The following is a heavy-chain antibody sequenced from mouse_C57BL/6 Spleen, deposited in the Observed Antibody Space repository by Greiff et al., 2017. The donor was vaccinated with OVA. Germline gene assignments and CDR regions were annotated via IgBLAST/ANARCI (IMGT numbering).Heavy chain of an antibody. V-gene: IGHV1-80*01. D-gene: IGHD1-1*02. Sequence: QVQLKESGAGLVKPGASVKIPCKASGYAFSSYWMNWVKQRPGKGLEWIGQIYPGDGDTNYNGKFKGKATLTADKSSSTAYMQLSSLTSEDSAVYFCAKFSLLLRWYYFDYWGQGTTLTVSS. J-gene: IGHJ2*01. CDR3: AKFSLLLRWYYFDY. CDR1: GYAFSSYW. CDR2: IYPGDGDT.